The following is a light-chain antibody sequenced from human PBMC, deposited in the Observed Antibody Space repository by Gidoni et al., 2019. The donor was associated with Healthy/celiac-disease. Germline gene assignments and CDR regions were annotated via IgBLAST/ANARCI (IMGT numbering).Light chain of an antibody. CDR3: QVWDSSSDHPV. Sequence: SYALTQPPSVSVAPGKTARITCGGNNIGSKSVHWYQQKPGQAPVLVIYYDSDRPSGIPERFSGSNSGNTATLTISRVEAGDEADYYCQVWDSSSDHPVFGGGTKLTVL. J-gene: IGLJ2*01. CDR1: NIGSKS. V-gene: IGLV3-21*04. CDR2: YDS.